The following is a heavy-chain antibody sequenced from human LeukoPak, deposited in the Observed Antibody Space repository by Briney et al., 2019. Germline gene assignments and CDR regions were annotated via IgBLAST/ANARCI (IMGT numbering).Heavy chain of an antibody. V-gene: IGHV3-23*01. J-gene: IGHJ4*02. CDR1: GFTFSSYW. CDR3: AKANDFWSGYLGY. D-gene: IGHD3-3*01. CDR2: ISGSGGST. Sequence: PGGSLRLSCAASGFTFSSYWMSWVRQAPGKGLEWVSAISGSGGSTYYADSVKGRFTISRDNSKNTLYLQMNSLRAEDTAVYYCAKANDFWSGYLGYWGQGTLVTVSS.